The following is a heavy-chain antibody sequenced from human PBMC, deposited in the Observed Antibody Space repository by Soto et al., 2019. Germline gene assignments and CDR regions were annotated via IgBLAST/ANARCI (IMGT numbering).Heavy chain of an antibody. CDR3: ASHRASSGWSRASDAFDI. CDR1: GFTFSDYY. CDR2: ISSSGSTI. V-gene: IGHV3-11*01. D-gene: IGHD6-19*01. Sequence: GGSLRLSCAASGFTFSDYYMSWIRQAPGKGLEWVSYISSSGSTIYYADSVKGRFTISRDNAKNSLYLQMNSLRAEDTAVYYCASHRASSGWSRASDAFDIWDQGTMVTVSS. J-gene: IGHJ3*02.